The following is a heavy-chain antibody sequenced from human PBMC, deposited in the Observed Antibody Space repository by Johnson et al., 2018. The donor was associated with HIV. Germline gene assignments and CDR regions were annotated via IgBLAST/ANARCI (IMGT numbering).Heavy chain of an antibody. Sequence: QVQLVESGGGVVQPGRSLRLSCAASGFTFRNYGMHWVRQAPGKGLEWVASVSFDGSNKYYADSVKGRFTISRDNSKNTLYLQMISRRTEDTAVYYCARAWYSSSAFDIWGQGTMVTVSS. V-gene: IGHV3-30-3*01. CDR3: ARAWYSSSAFDI. CDR1: GFTFRNYG. J-gene: IGHJ3*02. CDR2: VSFDGSNK. D-gene: IGHD6-6*01.